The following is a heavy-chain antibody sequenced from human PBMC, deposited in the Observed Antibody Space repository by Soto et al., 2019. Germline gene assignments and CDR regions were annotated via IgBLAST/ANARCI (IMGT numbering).Heavy chain of an antibody. CDR1: GFTFSSCG. J-gene: IGHJ5*02. CDR3: ARGFATGVCFFDP. D-gene: IGHD3-3*01. Sequence: EVQLVESGGGLVQPGGSLRLSCVASGFTFSSCGMHWVRQAPGKGLEYVSAISANGGSTFYANAVKGRFTVSRDNSKKTLYLQMGILRVEAMAVYYCARGFATGVCFFDPWGQGTLVTVSS. CDR2: ISANGGST. V-gene: IGHV3-64*01.